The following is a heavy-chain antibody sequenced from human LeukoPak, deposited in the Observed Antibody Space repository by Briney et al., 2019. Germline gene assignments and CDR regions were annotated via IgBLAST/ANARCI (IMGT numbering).Heavy chain of an antibody. V-gene: IGHV3-7*01. J-gene: IGHJ4*02. Sequence: PGGSLRLSCAASGFTFSSYWMSWVRQAPGKGLEWVANIKQDGSEKYYVYSVKGRFTISRDNAKNSLYLQMNSLRAEDTAVYYCARVRPGIAVAGTFDYWGQGTLVTVSS. CDR3: ARVRPGIAVAGTFDY. D-gene: IGHD6-19*01. CDR1: GFTFSSYW. CDR2: IKQDGSEK.